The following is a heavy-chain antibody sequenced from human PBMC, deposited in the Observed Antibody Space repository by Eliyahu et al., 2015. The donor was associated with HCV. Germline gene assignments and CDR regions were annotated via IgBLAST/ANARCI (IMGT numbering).Heavy chain of an antibody. D-gene: IGHD6-19*01. CDR3: ARDRRGSGWLSEFDY. J-gene: IGHJ4*02. V-gene: IGHV1-69*01. CDR1: GGTXSXYA. CDR2: IIPIFGTA. Sequence: QVQLVQSGAEVKKPGXSVKVSCKXSGGTXSXYAISWVRQAPGQGLEWMGGIIPIFGTANYAQKFQGRVTITADESTSTAYMELSSLRSEDTAVYYCARDRRGSGWLSEFDYWGQGTLVTVSS.